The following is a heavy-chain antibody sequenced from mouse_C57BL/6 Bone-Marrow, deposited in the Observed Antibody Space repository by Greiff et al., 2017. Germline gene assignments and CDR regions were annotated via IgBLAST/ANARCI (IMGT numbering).Heavy chain of an antibody. CDR1: GYTFTNYW. CDR2: IYPGGGYT. CDR3: ARGRAMDY. Sequence: QVQLKQPGAELVRPGTSVKMSCKASGYTFTNYWIGWAKQRPGHGLEWIGDIYPGGGYTNYNEKFKGKATLTADKSSSTAYMQFSSLTSEDAAIYYCARGRAMDYWGQGTSVTVSS. V-gene: IGHV1-63*01. J-gene: IGHJ4*01.